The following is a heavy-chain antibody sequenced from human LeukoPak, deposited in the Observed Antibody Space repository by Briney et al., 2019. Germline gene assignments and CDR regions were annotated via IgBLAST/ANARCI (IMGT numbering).Heavy chain of an antibody. J-gene: IGHJ4*02. Sequence: SVKVSCRASGGTFSSYAISWVRQAPGQGLEWMGGIIPIFGTANYAQKFQGRVTITTDESTSTAYMELSSLRSEDTAVYYCARAVDYSNCLDYWGQGTLVTVSS. V-gene: IGHV1-69*05. CDR3: ARAVDYSNCLDY. D-gene: IGHD4-11*01. CDR1: GGTFSSYA. CDR2: IIPIFGTA.